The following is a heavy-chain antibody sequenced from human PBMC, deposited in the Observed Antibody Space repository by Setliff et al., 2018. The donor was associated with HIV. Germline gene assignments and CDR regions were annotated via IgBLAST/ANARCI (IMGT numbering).Heavy chain of an antibody. CDR3: ARVLRYNSALDS. Sequence: GGSLRLSCAASGFALSNTYMAWVRQAPGKGLEWVSTIYGSGDTFHADSVKGRFTLSRDTSKNTMSLQMNSLRREDTAVYYCARVLRYNSALDSWGQGTLVTVSS. V-gene: IGHV3-66*02. J-gene: IGHJ5*02. CDR2: IYGSGDT. CDR1: GFALSNTY. D-gene: IGHD6-25*01.